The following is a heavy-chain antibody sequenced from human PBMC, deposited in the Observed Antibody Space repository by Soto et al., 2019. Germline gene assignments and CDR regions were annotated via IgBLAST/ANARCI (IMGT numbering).Heavy chain of an antibody. J-gene: IGHJ4*02. Sequence: GGSLRLSCAASGFTFSSYAMHWVRQAPGKGLEWVAVISYDGSNKYYADSVKGRFTISRDNSKNTLYLQMNSLRAEDTAVYYCARDLGYWGQGTLVTVSS. CDR2: ISYDGSNK. V-gene: IGHV3-30-3*01. CDR1: GFTFSSYA. CDR3: ARDLGY.